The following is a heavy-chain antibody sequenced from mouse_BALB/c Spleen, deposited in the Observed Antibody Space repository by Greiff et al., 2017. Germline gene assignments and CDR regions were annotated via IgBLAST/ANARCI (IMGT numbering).Heavy chain of an antibody. CDR1: GYSITSDYA. Sequence: EVQLQESGPGLVKPSQSLSLTCTVTGYSITSDYAWNWIRQFPGNKLEWMGYISYSGSTSYNPSPKSRISITRDTSKNQFFLQLNSVTTEDTATYYCARTRRAWFAYWGQGTLVTVSA. V-gene: IGHV3-2*02. J-gene: IGHJ3*01. CDR2: ISYSGST. CDR3: ARTRRAWFAY.